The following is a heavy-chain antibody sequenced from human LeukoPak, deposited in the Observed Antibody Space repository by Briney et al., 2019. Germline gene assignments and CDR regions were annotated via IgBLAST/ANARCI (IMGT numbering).Heavy chain of an antibody. Sequence: PSETLSLTCTVSGGSISSYYWSWIRQPPGKGLEWIGYIYYSGSTNYNPSLKSRVTISVDTSKNQFSLKLSSVTAADTAVYYCARGGREVGATLYYYYYMDVWGKGTTVTVSS. V-gene: IGHV4-59*01. CDR1: GGSISSYY. CDR3: ARGGREVGATLYYYYYMDV. J-gene: IGHJ6*03. CDR2: IYYSGST. D-gene: IGHD1-26*01.